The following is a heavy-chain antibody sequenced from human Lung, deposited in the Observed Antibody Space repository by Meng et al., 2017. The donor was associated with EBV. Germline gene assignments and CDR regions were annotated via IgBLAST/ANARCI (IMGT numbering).Heavy chain of an antibody. CDR1: GDSVSSSSAA. V-gene: IGHV6-1*02. Sequence: VHPDPSGPGRVKPWPTLSLTCVISGDSVSSSSAAWTWIRQSPSRGLEWLGRTYYRSKWYNDYAVFVKSRITINPDTSKIQFSLQLNSVTPEDTAVYYCARGATSVFDLWGRGTLVTVSS. CDR3: ARGATSVFDL. CDR2: TYYRSKWYN. J-gene: IGHJ2*01.